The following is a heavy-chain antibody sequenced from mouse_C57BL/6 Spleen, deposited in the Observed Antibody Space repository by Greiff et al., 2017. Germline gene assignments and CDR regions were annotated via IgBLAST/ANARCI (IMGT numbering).Heavy chain of an antibody. CDR2: ISYDGIN. CDR1: GYSIPSGSY. CDR3: ARVGSGSWYVDV. Sequence: EVKLMESGPGLVKPSQSLSLTCSVTGYSIPSGSYWNWLRQFPGNKLEWMGNISYDGINNYNPSLKNRISITRDTSKNQFFLTLNSVTTEDTATYYCARVGSGSWYVDVWGTGTTVTVSS. J-gene: IGHJ1*03. D-gene: IGHD4-1*01. V-gene: IGHV3-6*01.